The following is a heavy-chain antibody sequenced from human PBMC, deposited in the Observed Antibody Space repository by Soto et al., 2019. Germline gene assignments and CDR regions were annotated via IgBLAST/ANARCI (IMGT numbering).Heavy chain of an antibody. CDR2: ISGSGGST. D-gene: IGHD1-26*01. CDR3: AKGRGYSGDYFDY. V-gene: IGHV3-23*01. J-gene: IGHJ4*02. Sequence: GGSLRLSCAASGFTFSSYAMSWVRQAPGKGLEWVSAISGSGGSTYYADSVKGRFTISRDNSKNTRYLQMNSLRAEDTAVYYCAKGRGYSGDYFDYWGQGTLVTVSS. CDR1: GFTFSSYA.